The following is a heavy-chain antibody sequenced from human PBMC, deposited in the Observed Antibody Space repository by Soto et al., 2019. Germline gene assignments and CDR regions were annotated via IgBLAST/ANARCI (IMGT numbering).Heavy chain of an antibody. V-gene: IGHV4-59*01. D-gene: IGHD5-12*01. CDR1: GGSISSYY. J-gene: IGHJ4*02. Sequence: QVQLQESGPGLVKPSETLSLTCTVSGGSISSYYWSWIRQPPGKGLEWIGYIYYSGSTNYNPSLSSRVTISVDTSKNQFSLKRSSVTAADTAVYYCARVRREMATIPGAFDYWGQGTLVTVSS. CDR2: IYYSGST. CDR3: ARVRREMATIPGAFDY.